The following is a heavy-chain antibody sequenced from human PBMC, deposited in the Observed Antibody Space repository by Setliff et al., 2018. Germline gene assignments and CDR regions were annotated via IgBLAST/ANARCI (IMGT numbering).Heavy chain of an antibody. J-gene: IGHJ5*02. CDR1: GASFSNYY. Sequence: LSLTCTVYGASFSNYYWGWVRQPPEERLEWIGEIDHSGRTKYNPSLKGRVTISVDTSKNQFFLKLSSVTAADTAVYYCVRGFTIFGVVKLERWFDPWGQGTLVTVSS. CDR3: VRGFTIFGVVKLERWFDP. D-gene: IGHD3-3*01. CDR2: IDHSGRT. V-gene: IGHV4-34*01.